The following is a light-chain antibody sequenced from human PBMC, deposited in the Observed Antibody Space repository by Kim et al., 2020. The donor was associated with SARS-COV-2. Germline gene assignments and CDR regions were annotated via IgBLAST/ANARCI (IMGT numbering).Light chain of an antibody. J-gene: IGLJ2*01. V-gene: IGLV3-19*01. CDR1: SLRSYY. CDR2: GKN. Sequence: SSELTQDPAVSVALGHTVRITCQGDSLRSYYATWYQQKPGQAPILVIYGKNNCPSGFPDRFSGSSSGNIASLTITGTQAADEADYYFNSRVSNDNVVFGG. CDR3: NSRVSNDNVV.